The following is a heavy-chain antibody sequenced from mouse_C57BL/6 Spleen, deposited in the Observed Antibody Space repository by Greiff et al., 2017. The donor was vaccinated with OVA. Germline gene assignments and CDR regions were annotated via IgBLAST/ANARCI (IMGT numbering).Heavy chain of an antibody. V-gene: IGHV1-82*01. D-gene: IGHD1-1*02. CDR3: ARYGSCYGYFDY. CDR1: GYAFSSSW. Sequence: QVQLQQSGPELVKPGASVKISCKASGYAFSSSWMNWVKQRPGKGLEWIGRIYPGDGDTNYNGKFKGKATLTADKSSSTAYMQLSSLTSEDSAVYFCARYGSCYGYFDYWGQGTTLTVSS. J-gene: IGHJ2*01. CDR2: IYPGDGDT.